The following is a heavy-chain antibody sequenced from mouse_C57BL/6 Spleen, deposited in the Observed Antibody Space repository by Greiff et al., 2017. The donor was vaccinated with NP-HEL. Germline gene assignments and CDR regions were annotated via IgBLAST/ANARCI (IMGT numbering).Heavy chain of an antibody. J-gene: IGHJ4*01. D-gene: IGHD1-1*01. CDR3: ATHYYGSSYEDYYAMDY. CDR1: GFSLTSYG. CDR2: IWRGGST. V-gene: IGHV2-5*01. Sequence: VQLQQSGPGLVQPSQSLSITCTVSGFSLTSYGVHWVRQSPGKGLEWLGVIWRGGSTDYNAAFMSRLSITKDNSKSHVFFKMNSLQADDTAIYYCATHYYGSSYEDYYAMDYWGQGTSVTVSS.